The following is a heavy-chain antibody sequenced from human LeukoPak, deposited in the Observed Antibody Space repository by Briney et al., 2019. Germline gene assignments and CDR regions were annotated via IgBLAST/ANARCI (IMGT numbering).Heavy chain of an antibody. CDR1: GFTFSNFA. CDR3: AKPTDY. CDR2: IWYGGSNK. Sequence: GGSLRLSCVASGFTFSNFAMNWVRQAPGKGLEWVAVIWYGGSNKYYADSVKGRFTISRDNSKNTLYLQMNSLRAEDTAVYYCAKPTDYWGQGTLVTVSS. J-gene: IGHJ4*02. V-gene: IGHV3-33*06.